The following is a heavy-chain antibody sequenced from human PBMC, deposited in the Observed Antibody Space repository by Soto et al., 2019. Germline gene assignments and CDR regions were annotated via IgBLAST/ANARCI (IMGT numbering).Heavy chain of an antibody. CDR3: ARVYSTIDY. D-gene: IGHD4-4*01. J-gene: IGHJ4*02. V-gene: IGHV4-39*07. Sequence: PSETLSLTCTVSGGSISSSSYYWGWIRQPPGKGLEWIGNVYYGGSTYYNPSLKSRVTISVDTSKNQFSLKLSSVTAADTAVYYCARVYSTIDYWGQGTLVTVSS. CDR2: VYYGGST. CDR1: GGSISSSSYY.